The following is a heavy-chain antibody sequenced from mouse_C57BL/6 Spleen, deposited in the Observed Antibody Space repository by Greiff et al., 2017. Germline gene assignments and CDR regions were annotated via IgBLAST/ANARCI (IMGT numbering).Heavy chain of an antibody. CDR3: ARDYYGSRRGNYFDY. Sequence: EVQLQQSGPCLVKPSQSLSLTCSVTGYSITSGYYWNWIRQFPGNKLEWMGYISYDGSNNYNPSLKNRISITRDTSKNQFFLKLNSVTTEDTATYYCARDYYGSRRGNYFDYWGQGTTLTVSS. CDR2: ISYDGSN. D-gene: IGHD1-1*01. CDR1: GYSITSGYY. J-gene: IGHJ2*01. V-gene: IGHV3-6*01.